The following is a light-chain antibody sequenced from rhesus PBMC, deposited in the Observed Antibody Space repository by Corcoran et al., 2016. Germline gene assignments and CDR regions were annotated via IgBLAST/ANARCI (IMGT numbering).Light chain of an antibody. V-gene: IGKV2-104*01. CDR3: MQGLQFPLT. CDR2: EVS. J-gene: IGKJ4*01. Sequence: DIVMTQTPLSLSVTPGEPASISCRASPRLLGRDGRTYLYWYLQKPGQSPQLLIREVSNRAYGVPDRFRGTGSGTDFTLKISRVEAEDVGLYFCMQGLQFPLTFGGGTKVEVK. CDR1: PRLLGRDGRTY.